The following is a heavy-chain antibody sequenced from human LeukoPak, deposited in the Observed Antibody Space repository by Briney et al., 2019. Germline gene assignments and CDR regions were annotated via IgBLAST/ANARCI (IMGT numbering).Heavy chain of an antibody. D-gene: IGHD2-15*01. CDR1: GFTFDDYA. CDR3: AKVDCSGGSCFYFDY. Sequence: GRSLRLSCAASGFTFDDYAMHWVRQAPGKGLEWVSGISWNSGSIGYADSVKGRFTIFRDNAKNSLYLQMNSLRAEDTALYYCAKVDCSGGSCFYFDYWGQGTLVTVSS. J-gene: IGHJ4*02. CDR2: ISWNSGSI. V-gene: IGHV3-9*01.